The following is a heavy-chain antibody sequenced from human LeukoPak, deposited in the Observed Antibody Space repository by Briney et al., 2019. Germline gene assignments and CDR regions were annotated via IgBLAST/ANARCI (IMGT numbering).Heavy chain of an antibody. V-gene: IGHV6-1*01. D-gene: IGHD1-26*01. CDR2: TYYRSKWYN. J-gene: IGHJ3*02. CDR1: GDSVSSNSDA. CDR3: ARTSGSYYVRAFDI. Sequence: SQTLSLTCAISGDSVSSNSDAWNWIRQSPSRGLEWLGRTYYRSKWYNDYAVSVKSRITINPDTSKNQFSLQLNSVTPEDTAVYYCARTSGSYYVRAFDIWGQGTMVTVSS.